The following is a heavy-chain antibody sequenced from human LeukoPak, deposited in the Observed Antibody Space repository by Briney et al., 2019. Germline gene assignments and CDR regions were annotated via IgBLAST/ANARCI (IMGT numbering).Heavy chain of an antibody. CDR2: IYSGGST. V-gene: IGHV3-53*01. J-gene: IGHJ4*02. Sequence: GGSLRLSCAASGFTVSSNYMSWVRHAPVKGLEWVSVIYSGGSTYYADSVKGRFTISRDNSKNTLYLQMNSLRAEDTAVYYCARVLGLVRATEPPGYWGQGTLVTVSS. CDR1: GFTVSSNY. CDR3: ARVLGLVRATEPPGY. D-gene: IGHD1-14*01.